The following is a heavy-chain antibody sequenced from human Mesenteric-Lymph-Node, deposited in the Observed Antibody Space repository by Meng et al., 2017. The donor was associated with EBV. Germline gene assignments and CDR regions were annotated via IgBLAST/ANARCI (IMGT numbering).Heavy chain of an antibody. CDR2: TYYRSKWYN. V-gene: IGHV6-1*01. CDR3: ASSRPLAGNWNYHY. CDR1: GDSVSSNSTA. D-gene: IGHD1-7*01. Sequence: QVQLQQAGPGLVKPSQTLALPCAISGDSVSSNSTAWNWIRQSPSRGLEWRGRTYYRSKWYNDYAVSVKSRITINPDTSKNQFSLQLNSVTPEDTAVYYCASSRPLAGNWNYHYWGQGTLVTVSS. J-gene: IGHJ4*02.